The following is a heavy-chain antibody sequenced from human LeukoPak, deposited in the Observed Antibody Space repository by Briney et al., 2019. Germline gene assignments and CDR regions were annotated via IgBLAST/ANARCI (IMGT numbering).Heavy chain of an antibody. J-gene: IGHJ4*02. CDR3: ARYGADYYDSSGNFDY. CDR1: GGTFSSYA. Sequence: GASVKVSCKASGGTFSSYAISWVRQAPGQGLEWMGRIISIFGIANYAQKFQGRVTITADKSTSTAYMELSSLRSEDTAVYYCARYGADYYDSSGNFDYWGQGTLVTVSS. D-gene: IGHD3-22*01. CDR2: IISIFGIA. V-gene: IGHV1-69*04.